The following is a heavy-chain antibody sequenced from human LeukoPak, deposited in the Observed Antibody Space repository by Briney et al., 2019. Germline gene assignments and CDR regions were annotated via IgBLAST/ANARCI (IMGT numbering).Heavy chain of an antibody. V-gene: IGHV3-48*04. Sequence: GGSLRLSGATSGFTFSTYTMKWVRQSPGKGREWIAYIDSSSNTIYYADSVKGRFTISRDNAKNSQYLQMNSLRVEDTAVYYCAGNGHRSVWTMIVVLWGQGTLVTVSS. CDR3: AGNGHRSVWTMIVVL. D-gene: IGHD3-22*01. CDR2: IDSSSNTI. CDR1: GFTFSTYT. J-gene: IGHJ4*02.